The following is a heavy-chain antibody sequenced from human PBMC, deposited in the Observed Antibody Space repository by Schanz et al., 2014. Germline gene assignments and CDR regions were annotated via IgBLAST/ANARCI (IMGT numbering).Heavy chain of an antibody. D-gene: IGHD6-19*01. J-gene: IGHJ4*02. Sequence: EVQLVESGGGLVQPGGSLRLSCAASGFTFSSYAMHWVRQAPGKGLEYVSTINSNGGSTYYANSVKGRFSISRDNSKNALYHQMSSLRAEAMAVYYCARGRAVAGTGYFDYWGQGTLVTVSS. CDR2: INSNGGST. CDR1: GFTFSSYA. V-gene: IGHV3-64*01. CDR3: ARGRAVAGTGYFDY.